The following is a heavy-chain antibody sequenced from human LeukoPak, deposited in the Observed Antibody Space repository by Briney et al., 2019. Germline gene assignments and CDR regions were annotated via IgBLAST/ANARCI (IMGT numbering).Heavy chain of an antibody. CDR3: ARGALSGSYGY. CDR1: GGSISSYY. Sequence: SETLSLTCTVSGGSISSYYWSWIRQPPGKGLEWIGYIYYSGSTNYNPSLESRVTISVDTSKNQFSLKLSSVTAADTAVYYCARGALSGSYGYWGQGTLVTVSS. D-gene: IGHD1-26*01. V-gene: IGHV4-59*08. J-gene: IGHJ4*02. CDR2: IYYSGST.